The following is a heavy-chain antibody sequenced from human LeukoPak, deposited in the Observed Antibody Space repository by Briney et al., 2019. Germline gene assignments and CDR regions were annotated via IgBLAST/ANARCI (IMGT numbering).Heavy chain of an antibody. CDR1: GFTFSSYA. CDR3: ARGALGSTRSFAFDI. D-gene: IGHD2-2*01. J-gene: IGHJ3*02. CDR2: INHSGST. V-gene: IGHV4-34*01. Sequence: LRLSCAASGFTFSSYAMHWVRQPPGKGLEWIGEINHSGSTNYNPSLKSRVTISVDTSKNQFSLKLSSVTAADTAVYYCARGALGSTRSFAFDIWGQGTMATVSS.